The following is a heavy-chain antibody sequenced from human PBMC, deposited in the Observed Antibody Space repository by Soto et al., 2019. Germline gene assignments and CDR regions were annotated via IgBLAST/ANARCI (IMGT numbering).Heavy chain of an antibody. CDR1: GGSISSYY. CDR3: ARGILEWLSHPNYMDV. J-gene: IGHJ6*03. V-gene: IGHV4-59*01. D-gene: IGHD3-3*01. CDR2: IYYSGGT. Sequence: SETLSLTCTVSGGSISSYYWSWIRQPPGKGLEWIGYIYYSGGTNYNPSLKSRVTISVDTSKNQFSLKLSSVTAADTAVYYCARGILEWLSHPNYMDVWGKGTTVTVSS.